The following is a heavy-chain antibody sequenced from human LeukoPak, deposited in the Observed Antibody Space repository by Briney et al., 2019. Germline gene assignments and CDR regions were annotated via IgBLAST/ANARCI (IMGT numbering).Heavy chain of an antibody. V-gene: IGHV3-21*01. J-gene: IGHJ5*02. Sequence: SGGSLRLSCAASGFTFDEYAMHWVRQAPGKGLEWVSSISSSSRYIYYADSVKGRFTISRDNSKSTLYLQMNSLRAEDTAVYYCAKATSHNWFDPWGQGTLVTVSS. CDR1: GFTFDEYA. CDR3: AKATSHNWFDP. CDR2: ISSSSRYI. D-gene: IGHD2-2*01.